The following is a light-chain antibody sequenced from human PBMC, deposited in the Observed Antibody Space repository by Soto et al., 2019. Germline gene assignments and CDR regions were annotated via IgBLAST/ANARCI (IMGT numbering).Light chain of an antibody. CDR2: GAS. V-gene: IGKV3-20*01. CDR1: QSISSY. J-gene: IGKJ1*01. CDR3: QQYGSSPGT. Sequence: EIVLTQSPATLSLSPGERATLSCRASQSISSYLAWYQQKPDQAPRLLIYGASSRATGIPDRFSGSGSGTDFTLTISRLEPEDFAVYYCQQYGSSPGTFGQGTKVDIK.